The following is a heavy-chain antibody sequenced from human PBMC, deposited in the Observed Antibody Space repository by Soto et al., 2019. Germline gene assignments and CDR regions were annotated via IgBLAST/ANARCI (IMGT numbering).Heavy chain of an antibody. J-gene: IGHJ6*02. CDR3: TRGYSRYDYYCYGMDV. CDR2: IRSKANSYAT. D-gene: IGHD5-12*01. Sequence: EVQLVESGGGLVQPGGSMKLSCAASGFTFSGSAMHWVRQASGKGLEWVGRIRSKANSYATAYAASVKGRFTISRDDSKNTAYLQMNSLKTEDTAVYYCTRGYSRYDYYCYGMDVWGQGTTVTVSS. CDR1: GFTFSGSA. V-gene: IGHV3-73*02.